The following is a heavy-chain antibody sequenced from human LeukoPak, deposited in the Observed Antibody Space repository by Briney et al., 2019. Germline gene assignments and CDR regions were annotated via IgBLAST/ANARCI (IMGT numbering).Heavy chain of an antibody. J-gene: IGHJ4*02. CDR1: GYKFNAYW. CDR3: ATSTPGYSSGWSNY. V-gene: IGHV5-10-1*01. Sequence: GEPLKISCKGSGYKFNAYWIAWVRQMPGKGLEWMGNIDPSDSYTNYSPSFQGHVTISADKSSSTAYLQWSSLKASATAMYYCATSTPGYSSGWSNYWGQGTLVTVSS. CDR2: IDPSDSYT. D-gene: IGHD6-19*01.